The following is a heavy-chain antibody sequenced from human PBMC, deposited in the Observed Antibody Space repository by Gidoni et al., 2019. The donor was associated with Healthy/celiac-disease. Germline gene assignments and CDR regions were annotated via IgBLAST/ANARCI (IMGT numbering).Heavy chain of an antibody. CDR2: IKQDGSEK. Sequence: EVQLVESGGGLVQPGGSLRLSCAASGCTFSSYWMSWVRQAPGKGLEWVANIKQDGSEKYYVDSVKGRFTISRDNAKNSLYLQMNSLRAEDTAVYYCARRDISGYDLSFDYWGQGTLVTVSS. D-gene: IGHD5-12*01. CDR1: GCTFSSYW. V-gene: IGHV3-7*04. CDR3: ARRDISGYDLSFDY. J-gene: IGHJ4*02.